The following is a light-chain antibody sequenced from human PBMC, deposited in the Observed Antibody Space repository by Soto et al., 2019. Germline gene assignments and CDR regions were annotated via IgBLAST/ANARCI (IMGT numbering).Light chain of an antibody. J-gene: IGKJ2*01. V-gene: IGKV3-20*01. Sequence: EIVLTQSPGTLSLSPGERVTLSCRASQSVSSSYLAWYQQKPGQAPRLLIYGASSRATGIPDRLSGSGSGTDFTLTISRLETEDFAVYYCQQYGSSPLYTVGQGTKLEIK. CDR3: QQYGSSPLYT. CDR1: QSVSSSY. CDR2: GAS.